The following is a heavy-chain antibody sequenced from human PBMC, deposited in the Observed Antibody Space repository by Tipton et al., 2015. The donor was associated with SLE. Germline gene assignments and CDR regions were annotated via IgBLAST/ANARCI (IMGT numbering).Heavy chain of an antibody. J-gene: IGHJ4*02. CDR3: ARVGSTFDY. CDR2: IFSSGTT. V-gene: IGHV4-59*01. CDR1: GGSISTYF. Sequence: TLSLTCTVSGGSISTYFWSWIRQPPGKGLEWIGSIFSSGTTNYNPSLKSRVTISVDTSKNQFSLNLTSVTAADTAVYYCARVGSTFDYWGQGTLVTVSS. D-gene: IGHD6-13*01.